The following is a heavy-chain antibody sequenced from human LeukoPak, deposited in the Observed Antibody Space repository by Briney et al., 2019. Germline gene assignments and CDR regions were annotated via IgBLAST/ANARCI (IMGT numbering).Heavy chain of an antibody. Sequence: PSETLSLTCTVSGGSISSYYWSWIRQPPGKGLEWIGYIYYSGSTNYNPSLKSRVTISVDTSKNQFSLKLSSVTAADTAVYYCARFNTMIVDAFDIWGQGTMVTVSS. J-gene: IGHJ3*02. CDR3: ARFNTMIVDAFDI. D-gene: IGHD3-22*01. CDR1: GGSISSYY. CDR2: IYYSGST. V-gene: IGHV4-59*01.